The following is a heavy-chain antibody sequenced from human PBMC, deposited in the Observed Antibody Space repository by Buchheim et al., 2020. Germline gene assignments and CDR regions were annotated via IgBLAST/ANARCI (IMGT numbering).Heavy chain of an antibody. J-gene: IGHJ5*02. CDR3: ARGTSFFFDP. D-gene: IGHD3-16*01. Sequence: QVQLQQWGAGLLKPSETLSLTCAVYGGSFSGYYWSWIRQSPGKGLEWFGEINHRGSTNYNPSLKSRVTISVDTSKKQFSLKLSSVTAADTAVYYCARGTSFFFDPWGQGTL. V-gene: IGHV4-34*01. CDR2: INHRGST. CDR1: GGSFSGYY.